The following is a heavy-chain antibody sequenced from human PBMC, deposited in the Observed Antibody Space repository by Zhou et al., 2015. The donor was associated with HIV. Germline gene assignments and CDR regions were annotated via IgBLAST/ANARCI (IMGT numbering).Heavy chain of an antibody. V-gene: IGHV1-2*04. Sequence: QVQLVQSGAEVKKPGSSVKVSCKASGYTFTGYYMHWVRQAPGQGLEWMGWINPNSGGTNYAQKFQGWVTMTRDTSISTAYMELSRLRSDDTAVYYCARAIPGDYYYYYGMDVWGQGTTVTVSS. CDR3: ARAIPGDYYYYYGMDV. J-gene: IGHJ6*02. D-gene: IGHD1-14*01. CDR2: INPNSGGT. CDR1: GYTFTGYY.